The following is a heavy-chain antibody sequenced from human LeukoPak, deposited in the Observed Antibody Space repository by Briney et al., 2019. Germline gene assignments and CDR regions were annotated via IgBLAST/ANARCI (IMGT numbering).Heavy chain of an antibody. Sequence: SETLSLTCAVYGGSFSSYYWSWIRQPPGKGLEWIGEINHGGSTNYNPSLKSGVTISVDTSKNQFSLKLSSVTAADTAVYYCARGIRRHYYGSGSYYNTGRRIGDYFDYWGQGTLVTVSS. D-gene: IGHD3-10*01. CDR1: GGSFSSYY. V-gene: IGHV4-34*01. CDR3: ARGIRRHYYGSGSYYNTGRRIGDYFDY. J-gene: IGHJ4*02. CDR2: INHGGST.